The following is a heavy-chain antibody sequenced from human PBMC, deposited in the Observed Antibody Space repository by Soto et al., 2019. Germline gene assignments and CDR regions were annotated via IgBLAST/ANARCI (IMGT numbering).Heavy chain of an antibody. D-gene: IGHD2-8*01. CDR1: GGSINSSDYY. CDR3: ATSSVSRLLNHWYFDL. Sequence: QVHLQESGAGLVKPSETLSLTCTVSGGSINSSDYYWGWIRQPPGKGLEFIGGISYGVNTYYNPSLRSRLTISIDTSKSQFSLKLSSVTAADTAVYYCATSSVSRLLNHWYFDLWGRGTLVTVSS. CDR2: ISYGVNT. V-gene: IGHV4-39*01. J-gene: IGHJ2*01.